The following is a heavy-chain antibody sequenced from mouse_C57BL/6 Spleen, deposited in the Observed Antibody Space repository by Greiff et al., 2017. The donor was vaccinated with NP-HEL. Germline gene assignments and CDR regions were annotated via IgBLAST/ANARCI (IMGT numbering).Heavy chain of an antibody. CDR3: ARYQGLPYYYYAMDY. D-gene: IGHD3-1*01. CDR2: IRNKANGYTT. CDR1: GFTFTDYY. V-gene: IGHV7-3*01. Sequence: DVMLVESGGGLVQPGGSLSLSCAASGFTFTDYYMSWVRQPPGKALGWLGFIRNKANGYTTEYSASVKGRFTISRDNSQSILYLQMNALRAEDSATYYCARYQGLPYYYYAMDYWGQGTSVTVSS. J-gene: IGHJ4*01.